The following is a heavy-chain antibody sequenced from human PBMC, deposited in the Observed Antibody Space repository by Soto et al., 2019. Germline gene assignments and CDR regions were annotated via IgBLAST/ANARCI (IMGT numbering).Heavy chain of an antibody. V-gene: IGHV3-30*18. CDR2: ISYDGRNK. Sequence: GWSLRLSCAASGFTFISYGMHWVRQAPGKGLEWVAVISYDGRNKYYADAVKGRFTISRDNSKNTLYLQMSSLRAEDTAVYYCVKDGSSGWPYFYDMDVWGQGTTVTVSS. J-gene: IGHJ6*02. D-gene: IGHD6-19*01. CDR1: GFTFISYG. CDR3: VKDGSSGWPYFYDMDV.